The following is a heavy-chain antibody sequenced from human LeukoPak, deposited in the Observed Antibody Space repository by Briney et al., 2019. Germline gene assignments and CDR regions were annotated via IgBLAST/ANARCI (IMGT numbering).Heavy chain of an antibody. J-gene: IGHJ5*02. D-gene: IGHD3-10*01. CDR1: GFTFSSYG. CDR3: ARDRSGSYPNWFDP. CDR2: TTGNGANT. V-gene: IGHV3-23*01. Sequence: PGGSLRLSCAASGFTFSSYGMSWVRRARGRGGEWGSATTGNGANTFYADSVKGRFTISRDNSKNTMYLQMNSLRAEDTALYYCARDRSGSYPNWFDPWGQGTLVTVSS.